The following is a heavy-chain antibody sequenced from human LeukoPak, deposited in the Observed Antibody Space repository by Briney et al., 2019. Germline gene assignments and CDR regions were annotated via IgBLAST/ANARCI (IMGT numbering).Heavy chain of an antibody. J-gene: IGHJ4*02. CDR1: GYTFTSYG. V-gene: IGHV1-18*01. D-gene: IGHD3-22*01. CDR3: AGDTRVYYYDSSGSDDY. CDR2: ISAYNGNT. Sequence: ASVKVSCKASGYTFTSYGISWVRQAPGQGLEWMGWISAYNGNTNYAQKLQGRVTMTTDTSTSTAYMELRSLRSDDTAVYYCAGDTRVYYYDSSGSDDYWGQGTLVTVSS.